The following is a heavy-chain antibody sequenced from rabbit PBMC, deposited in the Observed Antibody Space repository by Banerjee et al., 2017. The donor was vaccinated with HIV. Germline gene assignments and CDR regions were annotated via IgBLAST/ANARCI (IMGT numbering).Heavy chain of an antibody. CDR1: GFDLSIYYY. Sequence: QEQLVESGGGLVKPEGSLTLTCKASGFDLSIYYYMCWVRQAPGKGLEWIACIYADYGSTYYASWAKGRFTISKTSSTTVTLQMTSLTAADTATYFCARDADSGYYLNLWGPGTLVTVS. D-gene: IGHD8-1*01. V-gene: IGHV1S45*01. CDR3: ARDADSGYYLNL. CDR2: IYADYGST. J-gene: IGHJ4*01.